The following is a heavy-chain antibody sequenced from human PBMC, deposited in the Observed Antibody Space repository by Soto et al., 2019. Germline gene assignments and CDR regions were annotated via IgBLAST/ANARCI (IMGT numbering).Heavy chain of an antibody. D-gene: IGHD2-21*02. V-gene: IGHV4-31*02. J-gene: IGHJ2*01. CDR2: IYYSGST. CDR3: AFFFQAEDGMRDTVPVSAFLLNCSSDL. Sequence: PGKGLEWIGYIYYSGSTYYNPSLKSRVTISVDTSKNQFSLKLSSVTAADTAVYYCAFFFQAEDGMRDTVPVSAFLLNCSSDL.